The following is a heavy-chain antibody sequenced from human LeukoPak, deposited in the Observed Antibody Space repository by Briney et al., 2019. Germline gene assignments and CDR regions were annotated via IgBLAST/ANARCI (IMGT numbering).Heavy chain of an antibody. J-gene: IGHJ1*01. CDR1: GFTFSSYA. CDR3: AKGVSGGSCYPFQH. Sequence: PGGSRRLSCAASGFTFSSYAMSWVRQAPGKGLEWVSAISGSGGSTYYADSVKGRFTISKDNSKNTLYLQMNSLRAEDTAVYYCAKGVSGGSCYPFQHWGQGTLVTVSS. CDR2: ISGSGGST. D-gene: IGHD2-15*01. V-gene: IGHV3-23*01.